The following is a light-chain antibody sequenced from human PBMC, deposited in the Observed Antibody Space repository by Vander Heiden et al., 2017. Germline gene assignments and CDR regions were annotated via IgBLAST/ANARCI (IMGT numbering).Light chain of an antibody. CDR2: AAS. V-gene: IGKV1-39*01. CDR3: QQSYSIPGT. J-gene: IGKJ2*01. CDR1: QSISSY. Sequence: DIQMTQSPSSLSASVGDRVTITCRASQSISSYLNWYQQKQGKAPKLLIYAASSLQSGVASRFSGSGSGTDFTLTISSLQPEDFATYYCQQSYSIPGTFGHGTKLKIK.